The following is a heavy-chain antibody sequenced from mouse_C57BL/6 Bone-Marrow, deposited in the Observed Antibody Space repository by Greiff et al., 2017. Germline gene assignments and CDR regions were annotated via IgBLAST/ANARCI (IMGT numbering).Heavy chain of an antibody. CDR1: GFTFSDYY. CDR3: ARGSTVVSHGWYFDV. CDR2: INYDGSST. D-gene: IGHD1-1*01. Sequence: EVKLVESEGGLVQPGSSMKLSCAASGFTFSDYYMAWVRQVPEKGLEWVANINYDGSSTYYLDSLKSRFIISRDNAKNILYLQMSSLKSEDTATYYCARGSTVVSHGWYFDVWGTGTTVTVSS. J-gene: IGHJ1*03. V-gene: IGHV5-16*01.